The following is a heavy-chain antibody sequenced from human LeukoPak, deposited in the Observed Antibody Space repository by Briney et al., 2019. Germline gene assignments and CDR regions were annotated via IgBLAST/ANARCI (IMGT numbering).Heavy chain of an antibody. CDR3: ASAGHDGIGYKVC. CDR2: IYHSGSA. Sequence: PSGTLSLTCAVSGGSISSSNWWSWVRQPPGKGLEWIGEIYHSGSANYNPSLKSRVTISVDKSKNQFSLRLSSMTAADTAVYYCASAGHDGIGYKVCWGQGTLVTVSS. CDR1: GGSISSSNW. J-gene: IGHJ4*02. D-gene: IGHD3-22*01. V-gene: IGHV4-4*02.